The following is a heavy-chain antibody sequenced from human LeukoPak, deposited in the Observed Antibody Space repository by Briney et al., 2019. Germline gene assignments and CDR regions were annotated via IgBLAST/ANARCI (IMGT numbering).Heavy chain of an antibody. D-gene: IGHD2-15*01. J-gene: IGHJ6*02. CDR1: GCSISSYY. V-gene: IGHV4-59*01. CDR3: ARGGGYCSGGSCYSAFYYYGMDV. Sequence: SETLSLTCTVSGCSISSYYWSWIRQPPGKGLEWIGYIYYSGSTNYNPSLKSRVTISVDTSKNQFSLKLSSVTAADTAVYYCARGGGYCSGGSCYSAFYYYGMDVWGQGTTVTVSS. CDR2: IYYSGST.